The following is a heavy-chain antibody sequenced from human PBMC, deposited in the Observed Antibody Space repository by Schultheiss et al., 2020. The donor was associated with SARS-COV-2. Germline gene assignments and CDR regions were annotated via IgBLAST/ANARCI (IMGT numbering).Heavy chain of an antibody. J-gene: IGHJ5*02. CDR3: ARDQGHRFLVNWFDP. D-gene: IGHD3-3*01. Sequence: ASVKASCKASGYTFTSYYMHWVRQAPGQGLEWMGIINPSGGSTSYAQKFQGRVTMTRDTSISTAYMELSRLRSDDTAVYYCARDQGHRFLVNWFDPWGQGTLVTVSS. CDR1: GYTFTSYY. V-gene: IGHV1-46*01. CDR2: INPSGGST.